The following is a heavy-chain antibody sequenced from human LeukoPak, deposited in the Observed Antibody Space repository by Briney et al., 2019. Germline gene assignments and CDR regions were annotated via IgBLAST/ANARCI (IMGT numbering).Heavy chain of an antibody. CDR2: ISAYNGNT. D-gene: IGHD6-13*01. Sequence: GASVKVSCKASGYTFTSYGISWVRQAPGQGLEWMGWISAYNGNTNYAQKLQGRVTMTTDTSTSTAYMELRSLRSDDTAVYYCARVSSSSWYWIETMGYWGQGTLVTVSS. CDR3: ARVSSSSWYWIETMGY. V-gene: IGHV1-18*01. CDR1: GYTFTSYG. J-gene: IGHJ4*02.